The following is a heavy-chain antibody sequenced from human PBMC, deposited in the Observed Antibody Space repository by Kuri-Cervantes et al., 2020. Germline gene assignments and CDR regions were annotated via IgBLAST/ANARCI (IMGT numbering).Heavy chain of an antibody. CDR2: ISYSGST. V-gene: IGHV4-59*08. D-gene: IGHD1-20*01. CDR3: ARRRNWYDVSPIDY. J-gene: IGHJ4*02. CDR1: GGSISSYY. Sequence: SETLSLTCTVSGGSISSYYWTWIRQPPREGLQWIGFISYSGSTYYNPSLKSRVNMSVDTSKNQFSLKLSSVTAADTAVYYCARRRNWYDVSPIDYWGQGTLVTVSS.